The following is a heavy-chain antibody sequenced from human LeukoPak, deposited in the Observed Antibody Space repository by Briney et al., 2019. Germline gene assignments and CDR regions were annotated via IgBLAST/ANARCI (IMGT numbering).Heavy chain of an antibody. V-gene: IGHV3-74*01. CDR3: ARAPSEIGGYYPEYFRH. CDR1: GFTFSSYW. CDR2: IKSDGKT. Sequence: GGSLRPSCAASGFTFSSYWMHWVRQAPGKGLVWVSRIKSDGKTNYADSVKGRFTISRDNAKNTVSLQMNSLRAEDTGVYYCARAPSEIGGYYPEYFRHWGQGTLVTVSS. J-gene: IGHJ1*01. D-gene: IGHD3-22*01.